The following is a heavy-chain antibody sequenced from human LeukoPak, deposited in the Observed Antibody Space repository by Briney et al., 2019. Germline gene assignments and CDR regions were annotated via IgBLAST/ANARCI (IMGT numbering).Heavy chain of an antibody. CDR3: AGEYQEGAFDI. CDR2: IYYSGST. J-gene: IGHJ3*02. V-gene: IGHV4-31*03. D-gene: IGHD2-2*01. CDR1: GGSISSGGYY. Sequence: PSETLSLTCTVSGGSISSGGYYWSWIRQHPGTGLEWIGYIYYSGSTYYNPSLKSRVTISVDTSKNQFSLKLSSVTAADTAVYYCAGEYQEGAFDIWGQGTMVTVSS.